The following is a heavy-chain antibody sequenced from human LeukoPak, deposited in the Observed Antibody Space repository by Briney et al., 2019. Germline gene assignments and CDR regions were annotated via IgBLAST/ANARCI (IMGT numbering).Heavy chain of an antibody. J-gene: IGHJ5*02. D-gene: IGHD4-17*01. Sequence: SETLSLTCTVSGGSISSYYWSWIRQPPGRGQEWIGYIYFSGSTNYNPSLKSRVTISVDTSKNQFSLKLSSVTAADTAVYYCARRTVTTWDWFDPWGQGTLVTVSS. CDR1: GGSISSYY. CDR3: ARRTVTTWDWFDP. CDR2: IYFSGST. V-gene: IGHV4-59*08.